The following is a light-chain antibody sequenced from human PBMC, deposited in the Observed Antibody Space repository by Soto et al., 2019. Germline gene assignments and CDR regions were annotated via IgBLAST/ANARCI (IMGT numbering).Light chain of an antibody. J-gene: IGLJ2*01. V-gene: IGLV2-8*01. CDR1: SSDVGGHNY. Sequence: QSALTQPPSASGSPGQSVTISCTGTSSDVGGHNYVSWYQQRPDKAPKLIIYEVTQRPSGVSDRFSGSKSGNTATLTVSGLQAEDEADYHCSSYAGINTLVFGGGTKLTVL. CDR3: SSYAGINTLV. CDR2: EVT.